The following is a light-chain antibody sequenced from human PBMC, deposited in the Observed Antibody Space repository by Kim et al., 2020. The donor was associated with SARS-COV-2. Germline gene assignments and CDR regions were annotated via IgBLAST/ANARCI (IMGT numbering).Light chain of an antibody. V-gene: IGLV2-11*01. CDR2: DVR. Sequence: GPSVTISCTGTSSDVGGYNYVSWYQQRPGKAPKLMIYDVRKRPSGVPDRFTGSKSGNAASLTISGLQGEDEADYYCCSYAGNYIVVFGGGTQLTVL. J-gene: IGLJ2*01. CDR1: SSDVGGYNY. CDR3: CSYAGNYIVV.